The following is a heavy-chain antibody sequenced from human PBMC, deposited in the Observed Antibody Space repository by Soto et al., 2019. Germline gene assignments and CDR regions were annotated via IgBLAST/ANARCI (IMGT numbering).Heavy chain of an antibody. J-gene: IGHJ4*02. V-gene: IGHV1-8*01. CDR3: ARGVSAGVDY. D-gene: IGHD1-26*01. CDR2: MQPSTGRT. Sequence: ASVKVSCKASGYSFTSLDINWLRQTAGQGLEWMGWMQPSTGRTGYAQKFQGRVTMTRDTSINTAYMELTTLTSDDTAFYYCARGVSAGVDYWGQGTLVTVSS. CDR1: GYSFTSLD.